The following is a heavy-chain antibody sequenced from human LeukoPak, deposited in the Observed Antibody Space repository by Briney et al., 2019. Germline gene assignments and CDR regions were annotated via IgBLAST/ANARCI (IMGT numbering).Heavy chain of an antibody. CDR2: IKQDGSEK. J-gene: IGHJ6*03. Sequence: GGSLRLSCAASGFTFSSYWMSWVHQAPGKGLEWVANIKQDGSEKYYVDSVKGRFTISRDNAKNSLYLQMNSLRVEDTAVYHCARGGSTTPNPYYYYYYMDVWGKGTTVTVSS. D-gene: IGHD1-7*01. CDR3: ARGGSTTPNPYYYYYYMDV. CDR1: GFTFSSYW. V-gene: IGHV3-7*01.